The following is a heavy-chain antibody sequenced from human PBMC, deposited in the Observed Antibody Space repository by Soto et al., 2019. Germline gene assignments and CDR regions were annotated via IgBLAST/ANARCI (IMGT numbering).Heavy chain of an antibody. CDR2: INHSGST. CDR3: ASIKSSIAARRYYYYGMDV. Sequence: SETLSLTCAVYGGSFSGYYWSWIRQPPGKGLEWIGEINHSGSTNYNPSLESRVTISVDTSKNQFSLKLSSVTAADTAVYYCASIKSSIAARRYYYYGMDVWGQGTTVTVSS. V-gene: IGHV4-34*01. CDR1: GGSFSGYY. D-gene: IGHD6-6*01. J-gene: IGHJ6*02.